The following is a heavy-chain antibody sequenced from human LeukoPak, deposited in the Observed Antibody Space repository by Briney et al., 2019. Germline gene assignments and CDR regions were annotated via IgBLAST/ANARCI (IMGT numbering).Heavy chain of an antibody. CDR3: ARHRYSYGSSFDY. J-gene: IGHJ4*02. V-gene: IGHV5-51*01. D-gene: IGHD5-18*01. CDR1: GYSFTSYW. Sequence: KVSCKASGYSFTSYWIGWVRQMPGKGLEWMGIIYPGDSDTRYSPSFQGQVTISADKSISTAYLQWSSLKASDTAMYYCARHRYSYGSSFDYWGQGTLVTVSS. CDR2: IYPGDSDT.